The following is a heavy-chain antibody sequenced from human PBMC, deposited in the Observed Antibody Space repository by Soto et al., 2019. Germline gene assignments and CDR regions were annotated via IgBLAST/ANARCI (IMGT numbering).Heavy chain of an antibody. CDR1: GGTFSSYA. J-gene: IGHJ5*02. D-gene: IGHD1-26*01. CDR2: IIPIFGTA. V-gene: IGHV1-69*13. Sequence: GASVKVSCKASGGTFSSYAISWVRQAPGQGLEWMGGIIPIFGTANYAQKFQGRVTITADESTSTAYMELSSLRSEDTAVYYCAREVGATPHHWFDPWGQGTLVTVSS. CDR3: AREVGATPHHWFDP.